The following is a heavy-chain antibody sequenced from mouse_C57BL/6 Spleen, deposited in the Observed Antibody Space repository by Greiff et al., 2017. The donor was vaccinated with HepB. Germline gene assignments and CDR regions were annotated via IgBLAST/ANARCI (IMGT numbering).Heavy chain of an antibody. CDR2: IDPEDGDT. Sequence: EVQLQQSGAELVRPGASVKLSCTASGFNIKDYYMHWVKQRPEQGLEWIGRIDPEDGDTEYAPKFQGKATMTADTSSNTAYLQLSSLTSEDTAVYYGTRDYGNAHGYFDVWGTGTTVTVSS. V-gene: IGHV14-1*01. D-gene: IGHD2-1*01. CDR3: TRDYGNAHGYFDV. J-gene: IGHJ1*03. CDR1: GFNIKDYY.